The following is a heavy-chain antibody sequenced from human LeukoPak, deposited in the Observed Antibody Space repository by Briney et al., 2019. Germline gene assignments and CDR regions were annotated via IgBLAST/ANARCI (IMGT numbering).Heavy chain of an antibody. J-gene: IGHJ3*02. CDR2: IYFSGST. D-gene: IGHD6-19*01. Sequence: SETLSLTCTVSDGSISSHYWSWIRQPPGKGLEWIGYIYFSGSTNYNPSLKSRVTISIDTPNNQFSLKLSSVTAADTGVYYCARGLGAVAGRIYDGFDMWGQGTMVTVSS. V-gene: IGHV4-59*11. CDR3: ARGLGAVAGRIYDGFDM. CDR1: DGSISSHY.